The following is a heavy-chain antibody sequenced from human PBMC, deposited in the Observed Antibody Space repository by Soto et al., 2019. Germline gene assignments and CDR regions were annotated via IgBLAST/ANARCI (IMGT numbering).Heavy chain of an antibody. J-gene: IGHJ3*02. CDR1: GYTFTSYG. CDR3: ARELYYYDSSGHTGDAFDI. V-gene: IGHV1-18*04. D-gene: IGHD3-22*01. Sequence: GSVKVSCKASGYTFTSYGISWVRQAPGQGLEWMGWISAYNGNTNYAQKLQGRVTMTTDTSTSTAYMELRSLRSDDTAVYYCARELYYYDSSGHTGDAFDIWGQGTMVTVS. CDR2: ISAYNGNT.